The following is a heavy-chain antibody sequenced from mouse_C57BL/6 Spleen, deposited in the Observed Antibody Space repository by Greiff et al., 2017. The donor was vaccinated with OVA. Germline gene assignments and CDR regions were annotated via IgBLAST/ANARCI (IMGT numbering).Heavy chain of an antibody. Sequence: QQSCKASGYTFTSYWMHWVKQRPGRGLEWIGRIDPNSGGTKYNEKFKSKATLTVDKPSSTAYMQLSSLTSEDSAVYYCARRYYYGTDWYFDVWGTGTTVTVSS. CDR1: GYTFTSYW. CDR2: IDPNSGGT. CDR3: ARRYYYGTDWYFDV. J-gene: IGHJ1*03. D-gene: IGHD1-1*01. V-gene: IGHV1-72*01.